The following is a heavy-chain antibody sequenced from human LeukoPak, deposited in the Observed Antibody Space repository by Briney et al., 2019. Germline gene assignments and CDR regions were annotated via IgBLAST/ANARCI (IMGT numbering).Heavy chain of an antibody. Sequence: GGSLRLSCAASGFTFSSYSMNWVRQAPGKGLEWVSSISSSSSYIYYADSVKGRFTISRDNAKNSLFFEMNSLRVEDTSVYYCARDFRNSGWGSDYWGQGTLVTVSS. J-gene: IGHJ4*02. CDR3: ARDFRNSGWGSDY. V-gene: IGHV3-21*01. CDR2: ISSSSSYI. D-gene: IGHD6-19*01. CDR1: GFTFSSYS.